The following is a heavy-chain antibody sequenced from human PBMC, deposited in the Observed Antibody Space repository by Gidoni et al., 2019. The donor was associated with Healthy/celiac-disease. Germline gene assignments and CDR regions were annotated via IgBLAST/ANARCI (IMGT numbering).Heavy chain of an antibody. CDR1: GFTFSSYW. V-gene: IGHV3-7*01. D-gene: IGHD6-19*01. J-gene: IGHJ4*02. CDR3: ARLGERAVAGLGFDY. CDR2: IKQDGSEK. Sequence: EVQLVESGGGLVQPGGSLRLSCAASGFTFSSYWMSWVRQAPGKGLEWVANIKQDGSEKYYVDSVKGRFTISRDNAKNSLYLQMNSLRAEDTAVYYCARLGERAVAGLGFDYWGQGTLVTVSS.